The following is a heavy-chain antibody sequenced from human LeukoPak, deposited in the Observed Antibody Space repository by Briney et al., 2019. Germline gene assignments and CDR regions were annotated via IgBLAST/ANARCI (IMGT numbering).Heavy chain of an antibody. D-gene: IGHD3-3*01. CDR3: ARGGYYDFGRYYFDY. Sequence: PSETLSLTCAVYGGSFSGYYWSWIRQPPGKGLEWIGEINHSGSTNYNPSLKSRVTISVDTSKNQFSLKLSSVTAADTAVYYCARGGYYDFGRYYFDYWGQGTLVTVSS. CDR1: GGSFSGYY. CDR2: INHSGST. V-gene: IGHV4-34*01. J-gene: IGHJ4*02.